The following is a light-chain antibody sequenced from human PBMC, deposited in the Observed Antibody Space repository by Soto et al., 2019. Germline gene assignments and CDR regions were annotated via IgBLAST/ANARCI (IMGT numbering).Light chain of an antibody. CDR1: QSVSSSY. CDR3: QQYGNSPPYT. CDR2: GTS. Sequence: EIVLTQAPGTLSLSPGERATLSCRARQSVSSSYLAWYQQKPGQAPRLLIYGTSTRATGIPDRFSGSGSGIDFTLTISGLEPEDFAVYYCQQYGNSPPYTFGQGTKVDIK. V-gene: IGKV3-20*01. J-gene: IGKJ2*01.